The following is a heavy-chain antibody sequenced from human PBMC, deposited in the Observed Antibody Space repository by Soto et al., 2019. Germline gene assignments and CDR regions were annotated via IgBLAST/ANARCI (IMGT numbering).Heavy chain of an antibody. CDR2: IIPILGIA. J-gene: IGHJ4*02. Sequence: QVQLVQSGAEVKKPGSSVKVSCKASGGTFSTYTVNWVRQTPGQGLEWMGRIIPILGIANYTQNFQGRITITADKATTTAYMDLSSRRSEDTAVYYCARAVSNPGPVFDYWGQGTLVTVSS. CDR3: ARAVSNPGPVFDY. D-gene: IGHD1-1*01. CDR1: GGTFSTYT. V-gene: IGHV1-69*02.